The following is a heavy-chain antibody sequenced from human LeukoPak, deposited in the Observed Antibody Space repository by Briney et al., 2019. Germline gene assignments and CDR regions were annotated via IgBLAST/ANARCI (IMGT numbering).Heavy chain of an antibody. CDR1: GGSFSGYY. Sequence: SETLSLTCAVYGGSFSGYYWSWIRQPPGKGLEWIGEINHSGSTNYNPSLKSRVTISVDTSKNQFSLKLSSVTAADTAVYYCARGGRRIVLMVYAIPFDYWGQGTPVTVSS. V-gene: IGHV4-34*01. CDR3: ARGGRRIVLMVYAIPFDY. CDR2: INHSGST. J-gene: IGHJ4*02. D-gene: IGHD2-8*01.